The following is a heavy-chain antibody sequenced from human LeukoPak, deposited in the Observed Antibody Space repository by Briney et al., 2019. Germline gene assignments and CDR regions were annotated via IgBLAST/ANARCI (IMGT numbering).Heavy chain of an antibody. CDR2: ISYDGSNK. CDR3: AKGSSVHGSGSYIDY. J-gene: IGHJ4*02. CDR1: GFTFSSYG. D-gene: IGHD3-10*01. Sequence: GRSLRLSCAASGFTFSSYGMHWVRQAPGKGLEWVAVISYDGSNKYYADSVKGRFTISRDNSKNTLYLQMNSLRAEDTVVYYCAKGSSVHGSGSYIDYWGQGTLVTVSS. V-gene: IGHV3-30*18.